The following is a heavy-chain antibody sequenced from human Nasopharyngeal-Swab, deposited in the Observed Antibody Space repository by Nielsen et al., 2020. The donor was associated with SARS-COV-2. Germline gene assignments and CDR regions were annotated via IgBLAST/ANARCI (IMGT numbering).Heavy chain of an antibody. V-gene: IGHV3-48*02. J-gene: IGHJ4*02. CDR2: ISSSSSTI. CDR1: GFTFSSYS. D-gene: IGHD4-23*01. Sequence: GESLKISCAASGFTFSSYSMHWVRQAPGKGLEWVSYISSSSSTISYADSVKGRFTISRDNAKTSLYLQMNSLRDEDTAIYYCARGSPPANYGGNSGFDYWGQGTLVTVSS. CDR3: ARGSPPANYGGNSGFDY.